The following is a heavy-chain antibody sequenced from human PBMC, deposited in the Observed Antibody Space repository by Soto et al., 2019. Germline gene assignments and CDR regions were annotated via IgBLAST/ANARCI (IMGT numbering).Heavy chain of an antibody. Sequence: QLHLQESGPGLVKPSETLSLSCSVSGGTITSSTFYWGWIRQTPGKGLEWIGSVLQSGSTFYNPSLKSRLSISVETSQNQCSLELKSVTAADTAVYYCDAVSAIRPIFDYSGQGILVTVSS. CDR2: VLQSGST. CDR1: GGTITSSTFY. D-gene: IGHD2-21*02. CDR3: DAVSAIRPIFDY. J-gene: IGHJ4*02. V-gene: IGHV4-39*01.